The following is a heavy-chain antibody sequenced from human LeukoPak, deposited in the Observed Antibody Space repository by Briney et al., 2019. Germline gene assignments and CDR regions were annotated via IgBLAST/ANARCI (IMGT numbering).Heavy chain of an antibody. Sequence: GGSLRLSCAGSGFSFSSNTMSWVRQAPGRGLEGVSAISNNGGRTDYADSVKGRFTISRDNSKSTLYLHMDSLRAEDTAVYYCARDEDTSALSEYWGQGTLVTVPS. CDR3: ARDEDTSALSEY. J-gene: IGHJ4*02. V-gene: IGHV3-23*01. CDR1: GFSFSSNT. CDR2: ISNNGGRT. D-gene: IGHD2/OR15-2a*01.